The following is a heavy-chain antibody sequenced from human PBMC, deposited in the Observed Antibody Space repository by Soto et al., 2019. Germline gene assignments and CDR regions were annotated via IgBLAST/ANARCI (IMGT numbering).Heavy chain of an antibody. CDR1: GCSISSYS. CDR3: ARVPDR. Sequence: TLSLTCTVSGCSISSYSWSWIRQPPGKGLEWIGYIYHSGSTYYNPSLKSRVTISVDRSKNQFSLKLSSVTAADTAVYYCARVPDRWGQGTLVTVSS. D-gene: IGHD2-2*01. J-gene: IGHJ5*02. V-gene: IGHV4-30-2*01. CDR2: IYHSGST.